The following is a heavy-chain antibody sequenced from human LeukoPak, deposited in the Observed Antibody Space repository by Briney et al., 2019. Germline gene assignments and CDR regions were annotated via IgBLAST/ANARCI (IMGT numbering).Heavy chain of an antibody. CDR2: ISYDGSNK. CDR3: AREGGGSLGEDY. J-gene: IGHJ4*02. Sequence: GGSLRLSCAASGFTFSSYAMHWVRQAPGKGLEWVAVISYDGSNKYYADSVKGRFTIPGDNSKNTLYLQMNSLRAEDTAVYYCAREGGGSLGEDYWGQGTLVTVSS. CDR1: GFTFSSYA. D-gene: IGHD2-15*01. V-gene: IGHV3-30*04.